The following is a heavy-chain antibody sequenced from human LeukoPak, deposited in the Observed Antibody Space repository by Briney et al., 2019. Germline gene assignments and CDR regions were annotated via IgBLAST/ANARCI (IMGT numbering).Heavy chain of an antibody. Sequence: SETLSLTCALSGDSIDSTRYYWGWIRQPPGQGLEWIGSIYFSGSTYYNPSLKRRVTITVDTSKHQFSLKLSSVTAPDTAVYYCARAFREDTAFDFWGQGTLVTVSS. J-gene: IGHJ4*02. CDR3: ARAFREDTAFDF. CDR2: IYFSGST. D-gene: IGHD5-18*01. V-gene: IGHV4-39*07. CDR1: GDSIDSTRYY.